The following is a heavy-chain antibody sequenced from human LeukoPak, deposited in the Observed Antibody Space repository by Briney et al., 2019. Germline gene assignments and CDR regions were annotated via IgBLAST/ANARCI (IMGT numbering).Heavy chain of an antibody. D-gene: IGHD3-16*01. Sequence: SGGSLRLSCAASGLTFNNYAMSWVRQAPGKGLEWVSAISGSGGSTYYADSVKGRFTISRDNSKNTLYLQMNSLRAEDTAVYYCAKTRQGGYYFDYWGQGTLVTVSS. CDR1: GLTFNNYA. V-gene: IGHV3-23*01. CDR3: AKTRQGGYYFDY. J-gene: IGHJ4*02. CDR2: ISGSGGST.